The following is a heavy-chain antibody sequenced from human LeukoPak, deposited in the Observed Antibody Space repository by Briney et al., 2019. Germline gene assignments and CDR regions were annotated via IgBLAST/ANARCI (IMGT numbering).Heavy chain of an antibody. CDR3: AREGIAAAGTFDY. CDR2: TWYDGSNK. V-gene: IGHV3-33*01. D-gene: IGHD6-13*01. Sequence: GGSLRLSCAASGFTFSSYGMHWVRQAPGKGLEWVAVTWYDGSNKYYADSVKGRFTISRDNSKNTLYLQMNSLRAEDTAVYYCAREGIAAAGTFDYWGQGTLVTVSS. J-gene: IGHJ4*02. CDR1: GFTFSSYG.